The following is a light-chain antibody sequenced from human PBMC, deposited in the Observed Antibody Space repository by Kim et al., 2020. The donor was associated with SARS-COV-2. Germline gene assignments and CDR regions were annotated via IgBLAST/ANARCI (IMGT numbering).Light chain of an antibody. CDR1: QSVGTS. J-gene: IGKJ2*01. CDR2: DAS. CDR3: QNYEGWPPYT. Sequence: VSPGERVTLSCRADQSVGTSVAWYQQRRGQAPNLLIFDASTRATGVPARFSGSGSGTDFTLTITSLQSEDYAIYYCQNYEGWPPYTFGLGTKLEI. V-gene: IGKV3-15*01.